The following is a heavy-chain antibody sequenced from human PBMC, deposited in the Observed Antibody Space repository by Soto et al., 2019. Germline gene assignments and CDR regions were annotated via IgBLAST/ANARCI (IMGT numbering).Heavy chain of an antibody. V-gene: IGHV4-59*01. D-gene: IGHD6-19*01. CDR2: FYYSGST. Sequence: SETLSLTCTVSGGSISSYYWSWIRQPPGKGLEWIGYFYYSGSTNYNPSLKSRVTISVDTSKNQFSLKLSSVAAADTAVYYCARGGWKLFDYWGQGTLVTVSS. CDR1: GGSISSYY. J-gene: IGHJ4*02. CDR3: ARGGWKLFDY.